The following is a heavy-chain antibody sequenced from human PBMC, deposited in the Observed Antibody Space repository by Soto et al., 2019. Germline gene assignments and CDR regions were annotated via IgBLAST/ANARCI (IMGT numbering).Heavy chain of an antibody. J-gene: IGHJ4*01. Sequence: EVQLLESGGGLVQRGGSLRLSCAASGFIFGGYGMSWVRRAPGKGLEWVAAINGDGGSTYYADSVKGRFTISRDNSKNTLDLQMNSLRDEDTAVYYCAKVIQMATVRGYFDYWGHGTLVTVSS. CDR2: INGDGGST. V-gene: IGHV3-23*01. CDR3: AKVIQMATVRGYFDY. D-gene: IGHD4-4*01. CDR1: GFIFGGYG.